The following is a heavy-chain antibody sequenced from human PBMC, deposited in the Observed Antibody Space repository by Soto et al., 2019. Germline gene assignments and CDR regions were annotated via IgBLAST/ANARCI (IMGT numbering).Heavy chain of an antibody. J-gene: IGHJ2*01. CDR1: GGSISSGGYY. D-gene: IGHD2-21*02. CDR2: IYYSGST. Sequence: QVQLQESGPGLVKPSQTLSLTCTVSGGSISSGGYYWSWIRQHPGKGLEWIGYIYYSGSTYYNPSLKSRVTISVDTSKNQFSLKLSSVTAADTAVYYCASSNCGGDCYSLLVDLWGRGTLVTVSS. CDR3: ASSNCGGDCYSLLVDL. V-gene: IGHV4-31*03.